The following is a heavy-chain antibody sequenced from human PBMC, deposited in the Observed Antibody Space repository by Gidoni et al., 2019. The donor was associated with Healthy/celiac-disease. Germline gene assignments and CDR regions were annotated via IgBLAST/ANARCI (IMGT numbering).Heavy chain of an antibody. CDR2: SSGSGGST. J-gene: IGHJ5*02. CDR1: GFTFSSYA. V-gene: IGHV3-23*01. D-gene: IGHD3-9*01. CDR3: AKDRGYDILTGPYNWFDP. Sequence: EVQLLESGGGLVQPGGSLRLCCAASGFTFSSYAMSWVRQAPGKGRGWVSASSGSGGSTDYADSVKGWFTISRDNSKNTLYLQMNSLRAEDTAVYYCAKDRGYDILTGPYNWFDPWGQGTLVTVSS.